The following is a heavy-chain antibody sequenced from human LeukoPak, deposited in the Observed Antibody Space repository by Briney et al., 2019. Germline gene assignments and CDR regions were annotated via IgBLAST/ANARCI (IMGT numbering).Heavy chain of an antibody. V-gene: IGHV3-11*04. D-gene: IGHD5-12*01. CDR2: ISSSGSTI. CDR1: GFTFSDYY. J-gene: IGHJ4*02. CDR3: TRDSGLTGYDLLDY. Sequence: GGSLRLSCAASGFTFSDYYMSWIRQAPGKGLEWVSYISSSGSTIYYADSVKGRFTISRDNAKNSLYLQMNSLRVEDAAIYYCTRDSGLTGYDLLDYWGQGTLVTVSS.